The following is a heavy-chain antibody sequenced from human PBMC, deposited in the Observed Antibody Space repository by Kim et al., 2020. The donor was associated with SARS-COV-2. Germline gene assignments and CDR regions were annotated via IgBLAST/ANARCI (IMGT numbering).Heavy chain of an antibody. J-gene: IGHJ4*02. V-gene: IGHV3-48*03. Sequence: ADSGGGRFTISRDNDKNSLFLQMNSLRAEDTAVYYCARGPNYSPFDYWGQGTLVTVSS. CDR3: ARGPNYSPFDY. D-gene: IGHD4-4*01.